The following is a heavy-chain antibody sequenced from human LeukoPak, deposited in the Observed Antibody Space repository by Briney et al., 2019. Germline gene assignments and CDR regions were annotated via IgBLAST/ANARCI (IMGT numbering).Heavy chain of an antibody. D-gene: IGHD5-18*01. V-gene: IGHV4-59*01. CDR1: GGSISSYY. Sequence: SETLSLTCTVSGGSISSYYWSWIRQPPGKGLEWIGYIYYSGSTNYNPSLKSRVTISVDTSKNQFSLKLSSVTAADTAVYYCARARYSYGPYYFDYWGQGTLVPVSS. CDR3: ARARYSYGPYYFDY. J-gene: IGHJ4*02. CDR2: IYYSGST.